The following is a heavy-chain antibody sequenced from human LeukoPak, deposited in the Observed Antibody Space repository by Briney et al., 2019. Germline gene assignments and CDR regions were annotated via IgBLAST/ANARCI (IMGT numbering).Heavy chain of an antibody. J-gene: IGHJ4*02. CDR2: INQDGSQT. V-gene: IGHV3-7*01. CDR3: AKYNDYDFDY. CDR1: GFTFRSNW. D-gene: IGHD4-17*01. Sequence: GGSLRLSCAASGFTFRSNWMSWVRQAPGKGLKWVAKINQDGSQTKYVDSVKGRFTISRDNAKNSLHLQMNSLRADDTAVYYCAKYNDYDFDYWGQGTLVTVSP.